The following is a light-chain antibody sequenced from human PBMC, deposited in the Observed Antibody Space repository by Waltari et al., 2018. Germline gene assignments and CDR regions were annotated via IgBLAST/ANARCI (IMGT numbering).Light chain of an antibody. V-gene: IGKV1-33*01. CDR1: QDIRKY. Sequence: DIQMTQSPPSLAASVGDSVTITCRASQDIRKYLNWYQQKPGKAPHLLIYGTSNLEAGVPSRFSGHGSGTDFSFTITNLQPEDVATYFCQQYGDLPVSFGGGTKVE. CDR2: GTS. CDR3: QQYGDLPVS. J-gene: IGKJ4*01.